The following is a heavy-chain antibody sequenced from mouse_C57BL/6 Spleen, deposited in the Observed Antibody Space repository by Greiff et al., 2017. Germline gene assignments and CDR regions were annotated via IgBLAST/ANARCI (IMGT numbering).Heavy chain of an antibody. Sequence: VQLQQSGPELVKPGASVKMSCKASGYTFTDYNMHWVKQSPGKSLEWIGYINPTNGGTSYNQKFKGKATLTVNKSSSTAYMELRSLTSEDSAVYYCARLDYYDYVPDFGYWGHGTTLTVAS. CDR2: INPTNGGT. CDR1: GYTFTDYN. V-gene: IGHV1-22*01. CDR3: ARLDYYDYVPDFGY. J-gene: IGHJ2*01. D-gene: IGHD2-4*01.